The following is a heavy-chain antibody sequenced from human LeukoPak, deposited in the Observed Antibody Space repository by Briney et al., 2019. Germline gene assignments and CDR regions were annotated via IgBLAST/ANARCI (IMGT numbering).Heavy chain of an antibody. CDR1: GYTFTSYG. CDR3: AKGELPYMDV. V-gene: IGHV1-2*02. J-gene: IGHJ6*03. D-gene: IGHD3-16*01. Sequence: GASVKVSCKASGYTFTSYGISWVRQAPGQGLEWMGWINPNTGGTKYAQKFQGRVTMTRDTSISTAYMELSRLRSDDTAVYYCAKGELPYMDVWGKGTTVTVSS. CDR2: INPNTGGT.